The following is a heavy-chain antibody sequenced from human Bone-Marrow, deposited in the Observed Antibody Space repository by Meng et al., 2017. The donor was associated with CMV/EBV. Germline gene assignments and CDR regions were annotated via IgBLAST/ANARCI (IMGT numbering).Heavy chain of an antibody. CDR2: TGTHVDT. CDR3: ARGPSEHSAYLDY. CDR1: GFTFSTYD. D-gene: IGHD1-14*01. V-gene: IGHV3-13*01. J-gene: IGHJ4*02. Sequence: GEYLKISCAASGFTFSTYDMHWVRQTTGKGLEWVSATGTHVDTYYADSVKGRFTVSREDAKNSFYLQMNSLRAEDTAVYYCARGPSEHSAYLDYWGQGTLVTVSS.